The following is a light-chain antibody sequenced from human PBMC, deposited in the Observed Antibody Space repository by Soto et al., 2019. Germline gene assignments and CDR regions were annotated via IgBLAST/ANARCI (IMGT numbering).Light chain of an antibody. CDR1: SSDVGGYNY. CDR2: EVS. Sequence: QSALTQPASVSGSPGQSITISCTGTSSDVGGYNYVSWFQQHPGKAPKLKIYEVSNRPSGVSNRFSGSKSGYTPSLTISELQAEDEADYYCTSFTSSSTWVFGGGTQLTVL. J-gene: IGLJ3*02. V-gene: IGLV2-14*03. CDR3: TSFTSSSTWV.